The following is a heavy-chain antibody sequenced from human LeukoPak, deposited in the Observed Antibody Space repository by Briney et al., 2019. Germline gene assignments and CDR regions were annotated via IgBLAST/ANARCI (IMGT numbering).Heavy chain of an antibody. CDR3: ARGPPGVLRSMGRGVIIGPNDYYMDV. CDR2: MNPNSGNT. J-gene: IGHJ6*03. CDR1: GYTFTGYY. D-gene: IGHD3-10*01. V-gene: IGHV1-8*02. Sequence: ASVKVSCKASGYTFTGYYMHWVRQAPGQGLEWMGWMNPNSGNTGYAQKFQVRVAMTRNTSITTAYMELSSLRSEDTAVYYCARGPPGVLRSMGRGVIIGPNDYYMDVWGKGTTVTISS.